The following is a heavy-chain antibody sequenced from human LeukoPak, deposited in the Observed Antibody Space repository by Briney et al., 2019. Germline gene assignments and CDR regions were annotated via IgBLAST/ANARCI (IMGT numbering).Heavy chain of an antibody. D-gene: IGHD2-2*01. CDR2: IRFDGTDT. Sequence: GGSLRLSCAASGFTFSNYGMHWVRQAPGKGLEWVAFIRFDGTDTYYADSVKGRFTISRDSSKSTLYLQMNSLRAEDTAVYYRAKVSLSGGTYCSSTTCYLGSHFDYWGQGTLVTVSS. J-gene: IGHJ4*02. V-gene: IGHV3-30*02. CDR1: GFTFSNYG. CDR3: AKVSLSGGTYCSSTTCYLGSHFDY.